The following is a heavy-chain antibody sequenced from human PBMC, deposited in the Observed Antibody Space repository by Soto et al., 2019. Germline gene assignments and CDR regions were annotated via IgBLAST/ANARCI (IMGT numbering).Heavy chain of an antibody. CDR2: ISSSGSTI. D-gene: IGHD2-21*01. Sequence: QVQLVESGGGLVKPGGSLRLSCAASGFTFSDYYMSWIRQAPGKGLEWVSYISSSGSTIYYADSVKGGFTISRDNAKNSLYLQMNSLRAEDTAVYYWAREMVPPAAGDSQAFDIWGQGTMVTVSS. V-gene: IGHV3-11*01. CDR1: GFTFSDYY. J-gene: IGHJ3*02. CDR3: AREMVPPAAGDSQAFDI.